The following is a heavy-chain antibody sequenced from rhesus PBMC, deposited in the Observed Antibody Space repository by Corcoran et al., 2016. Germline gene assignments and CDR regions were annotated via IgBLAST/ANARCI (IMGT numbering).Heavy chain of an antibody. V-gene: IGHV4-147*01. D-gene: IGHD4-29*01. J-gene: IGHJ4*01. CDR1: GGSISSNS. CDR3: ARYRAGYGSNYDY. CDR2: IYGGSGST. Sequence: QVQLQASGPGLVKPSATLSLTCAVSGGSISSNSWRWIRPSPGTGIEWIGYIYGGSGSTSYNPSLKSRVTMSTDTSKNQLSLKLSSVTAADTAVYYCARYRAGYGSNYDYWGQGVLVTVSS.